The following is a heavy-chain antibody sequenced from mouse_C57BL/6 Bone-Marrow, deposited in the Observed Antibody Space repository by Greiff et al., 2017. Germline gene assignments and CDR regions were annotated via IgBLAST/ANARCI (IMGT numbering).Heavy chain of an antibody. CDR2: ISSGGDYI. J-gene: IGHJ3*01. Sequence: EVKLVESGEGLVKPGGSLKLSCAASGFTFSSYAMSWVRQTPEKRLEWVAYISSGGDYIYYADTVKGRFTISRDNARNTLYLQMSSLKSEDTAMYYCTRAYYSQQGFAYWGQGTLVTVSA. D-gene: IGHD2-12*01. V-gene: IGHV5-9-1*02. CDR3: TRAYYSQQGFAY. CDR1: GFTFSSYA.